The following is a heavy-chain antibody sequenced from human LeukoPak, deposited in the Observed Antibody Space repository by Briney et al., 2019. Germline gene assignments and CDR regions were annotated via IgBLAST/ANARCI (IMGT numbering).Heavy chain of an antibody. CDR2: IYFTGNT. D-gene: IGHD5-18*01. Sequence: SETLSLTCTVSGGSISTYYWSWNRQPAGKGLEWIGRIYFTGNTNYNSSLKSRVTMSVDMSKNQFSLKLSSVTAADTAMYYCARVRGITDMAYFDYWGQGTPVTVSS. J-gene: IGHJ4*02. CDR1: GGSISTYY. V-gene: IGHV4-4*07. CDR3: ARVRGITDMAYFDY.